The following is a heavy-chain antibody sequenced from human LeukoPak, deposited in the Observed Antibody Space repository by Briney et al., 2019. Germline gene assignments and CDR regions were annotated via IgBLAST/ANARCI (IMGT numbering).Heavy chain of an antibody. J-gene: IGHJ4*02. V-gene: IGHV3-23*01. CDR2: ISGGGGST. CDR3: AKEFYYDISNYSFFDY. CDR1: GFIFGAYA. Sequence: GGSLRLSCAASGFIFGAYALSWVRQAPGKGLECVSAISGGGGSTYYADSVKGRFTNSRDNSNNTLYLQMNGLRAEDTAVYYCAKEFYYDISNYSFFDYWGQGTLVSVSS. D-gene: IGHD3-22*01.